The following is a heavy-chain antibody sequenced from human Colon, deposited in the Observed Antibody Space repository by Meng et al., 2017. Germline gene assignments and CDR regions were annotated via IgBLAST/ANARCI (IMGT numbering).Heavy chain of an antibody. J-gene: IGHJ6*02. CDR3: ARDSGLGYCSGGSCYYYYGMDV. CDR1: GFTFSSYS. CDR2: ISSSSSYI. Sequence: GESLKISCAASGFTFSSYSMNWVRQAPGKGLEWVSSISSSSSYIYYADSVKGRFTIPRDNAKNSLYLQMNSLRAEDTAVYYCARDSGLGYCSGGSCYYYYGMDVWGQGTTVTVSS. D-gene: IGHD2-15*01. V-gene: IGHV3-21*01.